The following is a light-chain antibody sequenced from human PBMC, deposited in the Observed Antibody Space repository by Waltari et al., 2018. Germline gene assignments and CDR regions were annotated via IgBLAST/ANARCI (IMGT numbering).Light chain of an antibody. CDR3: QKYGTLPAT. J-gene: IGKJ1*01. CDR2: EAT. CDR1: QSVRRF. V-gene: IGKV3-20*01. Sequence: SCRASQSVRRFLAWYQQKLGQAPRLLIYEATSRATGIPDRFSGSVFGTDFSLIISRLEPEDFAVYYCQKYGTLPATFGQGTKVEIK.